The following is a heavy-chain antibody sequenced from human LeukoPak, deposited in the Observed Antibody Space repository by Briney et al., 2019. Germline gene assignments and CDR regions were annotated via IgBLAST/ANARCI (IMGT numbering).Heavy chain of an antibody. J-gene: IGHJ4*02. Sequence: GGSLRLSCAASGFTFSSYSMNWVRQAPGKGLEWVSSISSSSSYIYYADSVKGRFTISRDNAKNSLYLQMNSLRAEDTAVYYCARESRIAVAGIDYWGQGTLVTVSS. V-gene: IGHV3-21*01. CDR3: ARESRIAVAGIDY. D-gene: IGHD6-19*01. CDR1: GFTFSSYS. CDR2: ISSSSSYI.